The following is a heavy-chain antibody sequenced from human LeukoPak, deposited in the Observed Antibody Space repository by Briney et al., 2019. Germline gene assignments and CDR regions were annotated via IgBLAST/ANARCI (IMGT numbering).Heavy chain of an antibody. Sequence: PGGSLRLSCVASGFTFRNYAMSWVRQAPGKGLEWVSAISGSGGSTYYADSVKGRFTISRDNSKNTLYLQMNSLRAEDTAVYYCAPAAAYSSSWPDFDYWGQGTLVTVSS. V-gene: IGHV3-23*01. CDR2: ISGSGGST. CDR3: APAAAYSSSWPDFDY. D-gene: IGHD6-13*01. CDR1: GFTFRNYA. J-gene: IGHJ4*02.